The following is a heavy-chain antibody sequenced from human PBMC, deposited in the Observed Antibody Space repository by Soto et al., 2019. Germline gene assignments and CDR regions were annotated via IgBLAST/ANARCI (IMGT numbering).Heavy chain of an antibody. CDR3: AKDLAYSSSAYDY. J-gene: IGHJ4*02. CDR2: ISGSGGST. V-gene: IGHV3-23*01. D-gene: IGHD6-6*01. Sequence: GGSLRLSCAASGFTFSSYAMSWVRQAPGKGLEWVSAISGSGGSTYYADSVKGRFTISRDNSKNTLYLQMSSLRAEDTAVYYCAKDLAYSSSAYDYWGQGTLVTVSS. CDR1: GFTFSSYA.